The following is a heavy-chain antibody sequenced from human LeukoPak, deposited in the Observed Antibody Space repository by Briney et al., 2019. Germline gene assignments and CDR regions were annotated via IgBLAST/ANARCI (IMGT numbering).Heavy chain of an antibody. CDR2: IYYSGST. CDR1: GASISTRSNY. D-gene: IGHD4-17*01. Sequence: SQTLSLTCTVSGASISTRSNYWGWIRQPPGKGLEWIGSIYYSGSTYFNPSLQSRVTLSVDTSNSQFFLKLNSVTAADTAVYYCVRDYGDYARQYYYGMDVWGQGTTVTVSS. V-gene: IGHV4-39*01. CDR3: VRDYGDYARQYYYGMDV. J-gene: IGHJ6*02.